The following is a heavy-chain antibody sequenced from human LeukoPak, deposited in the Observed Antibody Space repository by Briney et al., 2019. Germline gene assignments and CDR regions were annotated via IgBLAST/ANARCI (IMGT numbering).Heavy chain of an antibody. CDR3: ARRSYYEILTGYGGWFDP. D-gene: IGHD3-9*01. J-gene: IGHJ5*02. V-gene: IGHV5-51*01. CDR1: GYSFTSYW. CDR2: IYPGDSDT. Sequence: GESLQISCKGSGYSFTSYWIGWVRQMPGKGLAWMGIIYPGDSDTRYSPSFQGQVTISADRSISTAYLQWSSLKASDTAMYYCARRSYYEILTGYGGWFDPWGQGTLVTVSS.